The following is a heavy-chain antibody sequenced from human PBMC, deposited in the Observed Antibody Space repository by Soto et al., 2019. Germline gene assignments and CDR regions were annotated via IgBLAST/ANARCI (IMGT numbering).Heavy chain of an antibody. D-gene: IGHD2-2*01. CDR2: INPSGGPT. J-gene: IGHJ5*02. Sequence: QEQLVQSGTEVKKPGASVRVSCKAFGYSFTTYNIHWLRQAPGQGLEWMGIINPSGGPTSYAQNFQGRGTMNSDTSTSTVYMELSSLRSEDTAVYYCAFGRPTASSWLDPWGQGTLVSVSS. CDR1: GYSFTTYN. V-gene: IGHV1-46*01. CDR3: AFGRPTASSWLDP.